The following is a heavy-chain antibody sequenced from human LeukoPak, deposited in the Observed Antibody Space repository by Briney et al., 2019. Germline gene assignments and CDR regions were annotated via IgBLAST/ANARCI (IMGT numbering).Heavy chain of an antibody. Sequence: GGSLRLSCAASGFTFSTYGMSWVRQAPGKGLEWVSAISGSGGTTYYADSVKGRFTISRDNSKNTVYLQMNGLRAEDTAVYYCANTAKVTPRDYWGQGTLVTVSS. CDR2: ISGSGGTT. CDR1: GFTFSTYG. V-gene: IGHV3-23*01. CDR3: ANTAKVTPRDY. J-gene: IGHJ4*02. D-gene: IGHD6-25*01.